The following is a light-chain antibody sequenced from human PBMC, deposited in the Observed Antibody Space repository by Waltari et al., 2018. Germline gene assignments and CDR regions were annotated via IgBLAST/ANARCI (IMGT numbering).Light chain of an antibody. Sequence: QSVLTQPPSASGTPGQRVTISCSGSSSDIGDNYVYWYKQLPGTAPKLLIYGNTQRPSGVPDRFSGSKSGPSASLAISDRRSEDEADYYCAAWDDNLLYVFGTGTKVTVL. CDR3: AAWDDNLLYV. J-gene: IGLJ1*01. CDR2: GNT. V-gene: IGLV1-47*01. CDR1: SSDIGDNY.